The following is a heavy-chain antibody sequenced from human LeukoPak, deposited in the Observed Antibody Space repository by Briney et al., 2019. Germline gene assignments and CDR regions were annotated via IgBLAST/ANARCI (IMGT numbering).Heavy chain of an antibody. V-gene: IGHV4-39*07. Sequence: KSSETLSLTCTVSGGYISSSSYYWGWIRQSPEKGLDWIGSIYSNGNTYYNPSVKSRVTISVDTSKNQFSLKLTSVTAAETAVYYCARSATVTTGYFDYWGQGALVTVSS. CDR1: GGYISSSSYY. CDR2: IYSNGNT. J-gene: IGHJ4*02. D-gene: IGHD4-17*01. CDR3: ARSATVTTGYFDY.